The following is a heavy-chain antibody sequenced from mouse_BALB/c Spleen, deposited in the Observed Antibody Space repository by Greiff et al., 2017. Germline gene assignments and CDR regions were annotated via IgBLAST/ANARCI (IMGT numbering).Heavy chain of an antibody. CDR1: GFSLTSYG. CDR3: ARDRDYDVPSSYAMDY. D-gene: IGHD2-4*01. J-gene: IGHJ4*01. CDR2: IWAGGST. Sequence: QVQLQQSGPGLVAPSQSLSITCTVSGFSLTSYGVHWVRQPPGKGLEWLGVIWAGGSTNYNSALMSRLSISKDNSKSQVFLKMNSLQTDDTAMYYCARDRDYDVPSSYAMDYWGQGTSVTVSS. V-gene: IGHV2-9*02.